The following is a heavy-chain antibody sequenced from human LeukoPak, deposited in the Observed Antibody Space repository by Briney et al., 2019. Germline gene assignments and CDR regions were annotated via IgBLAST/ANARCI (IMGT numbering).Heavy chain of an antibody. Sequence: GGSLRLSCAASGFTFSSSAMSWVRQAPGKGLEWVSVISGSGGSTYYADSVRGRFTISRDNSKKTLYLQMNSLRAEDTAVFYCAKDMCSSTSCSRRAFDIWGQGTMVTVSS. CDR2: ISGSGGST. V-gene: IGHV3-23*01. J-gene: IGHJ3*02. CDR3: AKDMCSSTSCSRRAFDI. D-gene: IGHD2-2*01. CDR1: GFTFSSSA.